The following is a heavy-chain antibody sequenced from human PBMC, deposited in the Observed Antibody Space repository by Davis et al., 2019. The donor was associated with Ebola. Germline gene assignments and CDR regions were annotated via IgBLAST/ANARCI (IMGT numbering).Heavy chain of an antibody. D-gene: IGHD6-13*01. J-gene: IGHJ6*04. CDR1: GFTFSSYA. Sequence: GESLKISCAASGFTFSSYAMHWVRQAPGKGLEWVAVISYDGSNKYYAASVKGRFTISRDNSKNTRYLQMNSLRAEDTAVYYCAKDRRPRIAAAGIRYYYYYGMDVWGKGTTVTVSS. CDR2: ISYDGSNK. V-gene: IGHV3-30-3*01. CDR3: AKDRRPRIAAAGIRYYYYYGMDV.